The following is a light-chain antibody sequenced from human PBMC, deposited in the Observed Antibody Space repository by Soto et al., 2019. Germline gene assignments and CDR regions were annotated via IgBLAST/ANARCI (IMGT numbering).Light chain of an antibody. CDR1: SSDVGGYNY. J-gene: IGLJ1*01. CDR2: DVS. CDR3: SSYTSSSTLHV. V-gene: IGLV2-14*01. Sequence: QSALTQPASVSGSPGQSITISCTGTSSDVGGYNYVSWYQQHPGKAPKLMIFDVSNRPSGVSNRFSGSKSGNTASLTISGLQADDEGDYYCSSYTSSSTLHVFGTGTKLTLL.